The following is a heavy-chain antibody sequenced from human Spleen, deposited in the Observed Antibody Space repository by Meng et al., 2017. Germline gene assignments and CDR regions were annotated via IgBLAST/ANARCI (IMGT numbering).Heavy chain of an antibody. CDR3: ARGPTTMAHDFDY. D-gene: IGHD4-11*01. CDR1: GGSFRDYY. J-gene: IGHJ4*02. V-gene: IGHV4-34*01. Sequence: QGQRQQGGEGLLKPSETLSLHCVVSGGSFRDYYWSWIRKPPGKGLEWIGEINHSGSTNYNPSLESRATISVDTSQNNLSLKLSSVTAADSAVYYCARGPTTMAHDFDYWGQGTLVTVSS. CDR2: INHSGST.